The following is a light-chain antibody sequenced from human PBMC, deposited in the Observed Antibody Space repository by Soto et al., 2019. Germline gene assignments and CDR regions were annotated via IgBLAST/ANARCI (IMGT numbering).Light chain of an antibody. CDR2: DVS. J-gene: IGLJ1*01. Sequence: QSVLTRPASVSGSPGQSITISCTGTSSDVGGYNYVSWYQQHPGKAPKLVIYDVSNRPSGVSNRFSGSKSGNTASLTISGLQAEDEADYYCSSYTSSSTYVFGTGTKVTVL. CDR3: SSYTSSSTYV. V-gene: IGLV2-14*01. CDR1: SSDVGGYNY.